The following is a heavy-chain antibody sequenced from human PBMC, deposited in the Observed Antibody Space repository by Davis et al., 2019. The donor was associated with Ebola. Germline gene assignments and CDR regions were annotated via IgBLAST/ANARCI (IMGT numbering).Heavy chain of an antibody. D-gene: IGHD1-1*01. J-gene: IGHJ4*02. V-gene: IGHV3-74*01. CDR3: ARGTGLRY. CDR1: GFAFSSYW. CDR2: INSDGSST. Sequence: GESLKISCAASGFAFSSYWMHLVRQAPGKGLVWVSRINSDGSSTSYADSVKGRFTISRDNSKNTLYLQMNSLRAEDTAVYYCARGTGLRYWGQGTLVTVSS.